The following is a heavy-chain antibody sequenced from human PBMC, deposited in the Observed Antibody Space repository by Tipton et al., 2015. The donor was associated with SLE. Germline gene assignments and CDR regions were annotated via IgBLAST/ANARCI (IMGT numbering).Heavy chain of an antibody. CDR1: GGSLSTFNYY. CDR2: VYYSGST. J-gene: IGHJ1*01. D-gene: IGHD3-10*01. CDR3: ARRYNYGLGKYFQH. V-gene: IGHV4-39*07. Sequence: TLSLTCNVSGGSLSTFNYYWGWIRQPPGKGLEWIGSVYYSGSTYYNPSLKSRVTISLDTSKNQFSLNLSSVTAADTAVYYCARRYNYGLGKYFQHWGQGTLVTVSS.